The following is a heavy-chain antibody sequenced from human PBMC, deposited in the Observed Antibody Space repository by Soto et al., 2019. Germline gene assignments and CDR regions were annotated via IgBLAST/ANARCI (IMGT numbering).Heavy chain of an antibody. V-gene: IGHV3-30-3*01. D-gene: IGHD5-18*01. CDR1: GFTFSSYA. CDR2: ISYDGSNK. J-gene: IGHJ5*02. Sequence: QVQLVESGGGVVQPGRSLRLSCAASGFTFSSYAMHWVRQAPGKGLEWVAVISYDGSNKYYADSVKGRFTISRDNSKNTLYLQMNSLRAEDTAVYYCARDFWDTAMVGDWFDPWGQGTLVTVSS. CDR3: ARDFWDTAMVGDWFDP.